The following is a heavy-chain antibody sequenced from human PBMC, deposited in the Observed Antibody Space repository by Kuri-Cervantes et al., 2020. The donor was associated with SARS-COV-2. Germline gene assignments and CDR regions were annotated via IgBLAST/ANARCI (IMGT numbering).Heavy chain of an antibody. J-gene: IGHJ4*02. CDR2: TYYRSKWYN. D-gene: IGHD3-10*01. Sequence: SCAISGDSVSSNSAAWNWIRQSPSRGLEWLGRTYYRSKWYNDYAVSVKSRITINPDTSKNQFSLQLNAVTPEDTAVYYCAMARRGWGHFDYWGQGTLVTVSS. V-gene: IGHV6-1*01. CDR3: AMARRGWGHFDY. CDR1: GDSVSSNSAA.